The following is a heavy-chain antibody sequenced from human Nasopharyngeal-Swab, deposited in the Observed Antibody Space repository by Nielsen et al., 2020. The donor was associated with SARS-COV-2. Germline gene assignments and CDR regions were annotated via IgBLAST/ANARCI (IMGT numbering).Heavy chain of an antibody. D-gene: IGHD5-12*01. CDR1: GFTFSSYS. J-gene: IGHJ6*02. V-gene: IGHV3-21*01. CDR3: ARRRGYNYYYYGMDV. CDR2: ISSSSSYI. Sequence: GEYLKLYCAASGFTFSSYSMNWVRQAPGKGLEWVSSISSSSSYIYYADSVKGRFTISRDNAKNSLYLQMNSLRAEDTAVYYCARRRGYNYYYYGMDVWGQGTTVTVSS.